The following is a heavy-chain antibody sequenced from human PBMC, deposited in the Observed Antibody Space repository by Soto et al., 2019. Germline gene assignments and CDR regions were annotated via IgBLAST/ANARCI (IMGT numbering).Heavy chain of an antibody. V-gene: IGHV3-23*01. CDR3: ATPVAPWGSENYYCGMDV. J-gene: IGHJ6*02. D-gene: IGHD3-16*01. CDR2: ISGSGGGT. Sequence: EVQLLESGGGLVQPGGSLRLSCAASGFTFSSYTMRWFRQAPGKGLEWVSGISGSGGGTYYADAVKGRFTISRDNATNTLYLQMNRLRFEDTAVYDGATPVAPWGSENYYCGMDVWGQGTTVTVSS. CDR1: GFTFSSYT.